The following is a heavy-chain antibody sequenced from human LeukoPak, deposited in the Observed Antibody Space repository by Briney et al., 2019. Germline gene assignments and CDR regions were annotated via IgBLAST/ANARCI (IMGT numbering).Heavy chain of an antibody. CDR1: GFTFSSYG. J-gene: IGHJ4*02. Sequence: GGTLRLSCAASGFTFSSYGMSWVRQAPGKGLEWVSAISGSGGSTYYADSVKGRFTISRDNSKNTLYLQMNSLRAEDTAVYYCAKAPDYDFWSGPNFDYWGQGTLVTVSS. CDR3: AKAPDYDFWSGPNFDY. D-gene: IGHD3-3*01. CDR2: ISGSGGST. V-gene: IGHV3-23*01.